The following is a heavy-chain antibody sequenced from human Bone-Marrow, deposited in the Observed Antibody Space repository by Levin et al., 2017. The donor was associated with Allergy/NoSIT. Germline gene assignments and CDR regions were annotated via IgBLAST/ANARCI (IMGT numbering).Heavy chain of an antibody. CDR3: AKSKMGCSGATCYSAFDS. V-gene: IGHV3-23*01. CDR1: GFTVHNYA. CDR2: ISGSGTAK. D-gene: IGHD2-15*01. Sequence: GESLKISCAGSGFTVHNYAIHWVRQAPGRGPEWVSSISGSGTAKDYADSVKGRFTISRDNSKNTIYREMTSLRVDDTALYYCAKSKMGCSGATCYSAFDSWGQGTQVTVSS. J-gene: IGHJ4*02.